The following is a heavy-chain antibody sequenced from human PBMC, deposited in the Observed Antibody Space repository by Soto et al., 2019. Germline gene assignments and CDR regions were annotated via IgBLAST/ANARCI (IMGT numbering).Heavy chain of an antibody. J-gene: IGHJ4*02. CDR1: GFTFSSYA. Sequence: GGSLRLSCAASGFTFSSYAMSWVRQAPGKGLEWASAISGSGGSTYYADSVKGRFTISRDNSKNTLYLQMNSLRAEDTAVYYCAKDSVVVKLYYFDYWGQGTLVTVSS. CDR2: ISGSGGST. D-gene: IGHD2-2*01. V-gene: IGHV3-23*01. CDR3: AKDSVVVKLYYFDY.